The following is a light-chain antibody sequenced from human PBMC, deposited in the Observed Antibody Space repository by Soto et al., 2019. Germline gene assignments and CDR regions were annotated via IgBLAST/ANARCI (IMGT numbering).Light chain of an antibody. CDR2: DAS. V-gene: IGKV1-5*01. J-gene: IGKJ1*01. CDR1: QSISSW. Sequence: DIQMTQSPSTLSASVGDRVTITCRASQSISSWLAWYQQKPGKAPKVLIYDASSLESGVPSRFSGSGYGTEFTLTISGLRPEDSATYYCQQYERYSTFGQGTKVDI. CDR3: QQYERYST.